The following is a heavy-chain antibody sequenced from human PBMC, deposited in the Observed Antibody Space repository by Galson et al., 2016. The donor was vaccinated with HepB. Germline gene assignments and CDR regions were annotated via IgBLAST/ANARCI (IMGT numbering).Heavy chain of an antibody. V-gene: IGHV5-51*01. CDR2: VYPGNSEI. CDR3: ARHECRGSDCFSADDF. Sequence: QSGAEVKKPGESLKISCKGSGYRFANYWIGWVRQMPGKGLESMGIVYPGNSEIRYSPSFRGQVTISADKSITTVYLQWNSLKASDSAIYYCARHECRGSDCFSADDFWGQGTVVTVAS. D-gene: IGHD2-21*02. J-gene: IGHJ3*01. CDR1: GYRFANYW.